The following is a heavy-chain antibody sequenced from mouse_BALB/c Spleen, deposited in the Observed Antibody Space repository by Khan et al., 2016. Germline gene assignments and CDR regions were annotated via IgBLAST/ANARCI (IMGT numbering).Heavy chain of an antibody. J-gene: IGHJ4*01. Sequence: QVRLQQSGAELVRPGSSVKISCKASGYAFRSYWMNWVKQRPGQGLEWIGQIYPGDGATYYNGMFKGKATLTADTSSSTAYMQLSSLTSEDSEVYFGAKLTGTREAMDYWGQGTSVTVSS. CDR1: GYAFRSYW. CDR3: AKLTGTREAMDY. D-gene: IGHD4-1*01. V-gene: IGHV1-80*01. CDR2: IYPGDGAT.